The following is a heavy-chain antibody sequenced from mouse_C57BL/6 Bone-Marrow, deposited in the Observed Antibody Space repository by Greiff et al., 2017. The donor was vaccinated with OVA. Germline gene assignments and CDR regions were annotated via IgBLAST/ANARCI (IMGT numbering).Heavy chain of an antibody. CDR3: ARGGALLRGFAY. Sequence: VQLQQPGAELVKPGASVKMSCKASGYTFTSYWITWVKQRPGQGLEWIGDIYPGSGSTNYNEKFKSKATLTVDTSSSTAYMQLSSLTSEDSAVYYCARGGALLRGFAYWGQGTLVTVSA. V-gene: IGHV1-55*01. J-gene: IGHJ3*01. CDR1: GYTFTSYW. CDR2: IYPGSGST. D-gene: IGHD1-2*01.